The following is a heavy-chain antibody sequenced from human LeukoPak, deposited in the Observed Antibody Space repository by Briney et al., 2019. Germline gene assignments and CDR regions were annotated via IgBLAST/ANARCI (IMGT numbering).Heavy chain of an antibody. CDR3: ARGYYDSSGYWTSYYFDY. D-gene: IGHD3-22*01. V-gene: IGHV4-34*01. J-gene: IGHJ4*02. Sequence: SETLSLTCAVYGGSFSDYYWSWIRQSPGKGLEWIGSIYHSGSTYYNPSLKSRVTISVDTSKNQFSLKLSSVTAADTAVYYCARGYYDSSGYWTSYYFDYWGQGTLVSVSS. CDR2: IYHSGST. CDR1: GGSFSDYY.